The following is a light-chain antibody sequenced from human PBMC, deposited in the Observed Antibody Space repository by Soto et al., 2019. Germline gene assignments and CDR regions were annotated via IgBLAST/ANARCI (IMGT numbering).Light chain of an antibody. V-gene: IGKV3-20*01. Sequence: EIVLTQSPGTLSLSPGERATLSCRASQSVRSSNLAWYQHKPGQAPRLLIYRASSRVTGIPDRFSGSGSGTDFTLTISRLEPEDFAVYYCQQYGSSPATFGQGTKVDIK. CDR2: RAS. CDR1: QSVRSSN. J-gene: IGKJ1*01. CDR3: QQYGSSPAT.